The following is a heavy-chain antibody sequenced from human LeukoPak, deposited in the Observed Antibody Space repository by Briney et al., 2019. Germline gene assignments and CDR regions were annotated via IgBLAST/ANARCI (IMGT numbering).Heavy chain of an antibody. CDR2: IYRGGGT. Sequence: PGGSLRLSCAASGSTVGSNYISWVRQAPGKGLEWVSVIYRGGGTFYADSVKGRFTISRDISKNTAYLQMNSLRAEDTAVYYCANGVYDGFAVYLGQGTLVTVSS. J-gene: IGHJ4*02. D-gene: IGHD4-17*01. CDR3: ANGVYDGFAVY. V-gene: IGHV3-66*01. CDR1: GSTVGSNY.